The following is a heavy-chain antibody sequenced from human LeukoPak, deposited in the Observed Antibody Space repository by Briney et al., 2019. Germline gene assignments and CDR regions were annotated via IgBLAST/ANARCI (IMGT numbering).Heavy chain of an antibody. CDR2: INSDGIST. CDR1: GFTFSSYW. J-gene: IGHJ4*02. D-gene: IGHD5-24*01. CDR3: ARGRDGYSDY. Sequence: GGSLRLSCAASGFTFSSYWMHWVRQAPGKGLVWVSRINSDGISTSYPDSMKGRFTISRDNAKNTLYLQMNSLRAEDTAVYYCARGRDGYSDYWGQGTLVTVSS. V-gene: IGHV3-74*01.